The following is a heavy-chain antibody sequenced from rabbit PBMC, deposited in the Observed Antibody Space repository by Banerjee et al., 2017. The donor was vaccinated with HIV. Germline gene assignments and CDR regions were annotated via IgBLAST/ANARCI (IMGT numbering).Heavy chain of an antibody. CDR3: AKEVGL. J-gene: IGHJ4*01. Sequence: QEQLEESGGDLVKPEGSLTLTCTASGFSFSSSYWICWVRQAPGKGLEWIACINTISGDTVYATWAKGRFTISKASWTTVTLQMTSLTAADTATYFCAKEVGLWGPGTLVTVS. CDR1: GFSFSSSYW. CDR2: INTISGDT. V-gene: IGHV1S45*01.